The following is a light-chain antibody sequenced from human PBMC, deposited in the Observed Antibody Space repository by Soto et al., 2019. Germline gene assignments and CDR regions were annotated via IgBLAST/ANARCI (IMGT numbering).Light chain of an antibody. J-gene: IGKJ4*01. CDR2: GAS. Sequence: EIVMTQSPATLSVSPGERATLSCRANQSVSDNLAWYQQRRGQAPRLLIYGASTRATGIPARFSGSGSGTEFTLTISSLQSEDFAVYYCQQYNNWPLAFGGGTKVEIK. CDR3: QQYNNWPLA. V-gene: IGKV3-15*01. CDR1: QSVSDN.